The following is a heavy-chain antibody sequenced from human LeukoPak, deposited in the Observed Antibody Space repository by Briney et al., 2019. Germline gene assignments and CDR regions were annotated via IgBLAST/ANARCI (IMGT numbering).Heavy chain of an antibody. CDR2: IYYSGST. J-gene: IGHJ4*02. Sequence: PSETLSLTCTVSGGSISSSSYYWGWIRQPPGKGLEWIGSIYYSGSTYYNPSLKSRVTISVDTSKNQFSLKLSSVTAADTAVYYCARRGGYYDSSGYYPSPYYFDYWGQGTLVTVSS. D-gene: IGHD3-22*01. V-gene: IGHV4-39*01. CDR1: GGSISSSSYY. CDR3: ARRGGYYDSSGYYPSPYYFDY.